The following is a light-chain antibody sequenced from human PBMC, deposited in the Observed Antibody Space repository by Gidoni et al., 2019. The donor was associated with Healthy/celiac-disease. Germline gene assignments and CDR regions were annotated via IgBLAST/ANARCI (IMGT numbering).Light chain of an antibody. Sequence: DIEMTQYPSSLSASLGDRVTITCQASQDISNYLNWYQQKPGKAPKLLIYDASNLETGVPSRFIGSGSGTDFTFTISSLQPEDIATYYCQQYDNLPLTFGEGTKVEIK. V-gene: IGKV1-33*01. CDR2: DAS. CDR1: QDISNY. J-gene: IGKJ4*01. CDR3: QQYDNLPLT.